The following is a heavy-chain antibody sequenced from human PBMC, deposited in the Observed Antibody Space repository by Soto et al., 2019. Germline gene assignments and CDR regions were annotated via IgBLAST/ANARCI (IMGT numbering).Heavy chain of an antibody. Sequence: GGSLRLSCAASGFTFSSYSMNWVRQAPGKGLEWVSSISSSSSYIYYADSVKGRFTISRDNAKNSLYLQMNSLRAEDTAVYYCARMSSSLPAFVIWGQGTMVTVSS. D-gene: IGHD6-13*01. CDR2: ISSSSSYI. CDR3: ARMSSSLPAFVI. CDR1: GFTFSSYS. V-gene: IGHV3-21*01. J-gene: IGHJ3*02.